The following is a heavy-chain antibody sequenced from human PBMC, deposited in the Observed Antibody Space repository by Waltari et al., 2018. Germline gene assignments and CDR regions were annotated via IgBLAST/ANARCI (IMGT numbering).Heavy chain of an antibody. D-gene: IGHD6-19*01. CDR3: AKDAGPVAAEGDY. J-gene: IGHJ4*02. Sequence: EVQRVESGGGLVTPGGSLRLSCSASGFTVSSNYMTWVRQAPGKGLELVSRIYSDGRTYYADSVKGRFTISRDNYKNTVYLQMSRLRVEDTAVYYCAKDAGPVAAEGDYWGQGTLVTVSS. CDR1: GFTVSSNY. V-gene: IGHV3-66*01. CDR2: IYSDGRT.